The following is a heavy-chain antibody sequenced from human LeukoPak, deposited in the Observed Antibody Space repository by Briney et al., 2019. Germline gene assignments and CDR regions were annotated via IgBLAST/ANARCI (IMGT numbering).Heavy chain of an antibody. CDR1: GYTFTDYY. Sequence: GASVKVSCKASGYTFTDYYMHWVRQAPGQGLEWMGWINPNSGGTNYPQKFQGRVTMTRDTSISTAYMELSRLRSDDTAVYCCAREPQPQLVARVGWFDPWGQGTLVTVSS. CDR3: AREPQPQLVARVGWFDP. CDR2: INPNSGGT. V-gene: IGHV1-2*02. J-gene: IGHJ5*02. D-gene: IGHD6-13*01.